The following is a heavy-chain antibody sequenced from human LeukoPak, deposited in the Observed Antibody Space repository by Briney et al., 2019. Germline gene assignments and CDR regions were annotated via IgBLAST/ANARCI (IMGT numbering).Heavy chain of an antibody. CDR2: IYYSGST. J-gene: IGHJ4*02. Sequence: SETLSLTCTVSGGSISSGGYYWSWIRQHPGKGLEWIGYIYYSGSTYYNPSLKSRFTISVDKSKNQFSLKLSSVTAADTAVYYCARAVSDFWSGSLDLDYWGQGTLVTVSS. D-gene: IGHD3-3*01. CDR3: ARAVSDFWSGSLDLDY. V-gene: IGHV4-31*03. CDR1: GGSISSGGYY.